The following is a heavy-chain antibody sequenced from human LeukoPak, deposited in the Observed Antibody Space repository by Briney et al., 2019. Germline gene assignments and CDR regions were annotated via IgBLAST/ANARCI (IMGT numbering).Heavy chain of an antibody. J-gene: IGHJ4*02. V-gene: IGHV4-4*02. CDR2: VSLSGLT. CDR1: GGSITSTNW. D-gene: IGHD2-8*01. Sequence: SETLSLTCGVSGGSITSTNWWRWVRQPPGQGLEWIGEVSLSGLTNYNPSLSSRVIMALDTSKNHLSLHLTSVTAADTAVYYCSRENGAFSPFGYWGQGYLVTVLS. CDR3: SRENGAFSPFGY.